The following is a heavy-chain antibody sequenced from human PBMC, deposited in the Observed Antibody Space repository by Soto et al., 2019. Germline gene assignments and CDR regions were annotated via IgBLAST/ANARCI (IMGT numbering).Heavy chain of an antibody. CDR2: INPSGGST. D-gene: IGHD3-16*02. Sequence: GASVKVSCKASGYTFTSYYMHWVRQAPGQGLEWMGIINPSGGSTSYAQKFQGRVTITRDTSASTAYMELSSLRSEDTAVYYCAAGDYIWGSYRAIRADDAFDIWGQGTMVTVSS. V-gene: IGHV1-46*01. J-gene: IGHJ3*02. CDR1: GYTFTSYY. CDR3: AAGDYIWGSYRAIRADDAFDI.